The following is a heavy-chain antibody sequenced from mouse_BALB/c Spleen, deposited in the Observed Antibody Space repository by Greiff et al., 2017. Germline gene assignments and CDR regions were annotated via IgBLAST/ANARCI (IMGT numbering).Heavy chain of an antibody. D-gene: IGHD2-1*01. V-gene: IGHV3-8*02. CDR2: ISYSGST. Sequence: EVKLQESGPSLVKPSQTLSLTCSVTGDSITSGYWNWIRKFPGNKLEYMGYISYSGSTYYNPSLKSRISITRDTSKNQYYLQLNSVTTEDTATYYCASYYGNTGWYFDVWGAGTTVTVSS. CDR3: ASYYGNTGWYFDV. CDR1: GDSITSGY. J-gene: IGHJ1*01.